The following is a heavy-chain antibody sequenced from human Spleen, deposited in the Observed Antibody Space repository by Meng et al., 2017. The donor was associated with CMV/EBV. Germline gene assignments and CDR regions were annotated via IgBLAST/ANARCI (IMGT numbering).Heavy chain of an antibody. J-gene: IGHJ4*02. CDR2: LSSGGST. Sequence: GESLKISCAAFGFTFSSHVMSWVRQAPGKGLEWVSTLSSGGSTYYADSVKGRFTISRDNSKNTLYVQMNSLRPEDTAGYYGAKPFPRHGHTQDYWGQGTLVTVSS. V-gene: IGHV3-23*01. D-gene: IGHD5-24*01. CDR3: AKPFPRHGHTQDY. CDR1: GFTFSSHV.